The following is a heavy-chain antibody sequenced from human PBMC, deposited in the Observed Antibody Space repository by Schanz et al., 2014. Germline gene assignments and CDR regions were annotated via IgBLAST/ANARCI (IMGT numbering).Heavy chain of an antibody. CDR2: IIPILGIA. CDR3: ARGRGCTGGSCYSWFDL. Sequence: QVQLVQSGAEVKKPGSSVKVSCKASGGTFSSYSISWVRQAPGQGLEWMGRIIPILGIANYAQKFQGRVTMTRNTSISTAYMELSSLRSEDTAVYYCARGRGCTGGSCYSWFDLWGQGTLVTDAS. J-gene: IGHJ5*02. D-gene: IGHD2-15*01. V-gene: IGHV1-69*02. CDR1: GGTFSSYS.